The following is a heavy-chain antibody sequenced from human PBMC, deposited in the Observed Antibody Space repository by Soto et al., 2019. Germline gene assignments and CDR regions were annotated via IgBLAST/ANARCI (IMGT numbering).Heavy chain of an antibody. CDR3: ARDRRFYNGPGSYGVCDY. Sequence: QVQLVESGGGVVQPGRSLRLSCAASGFTFSSYGMHWVRQAPGKGLEWVAIIWNDGDNKYYGDSVKGRFTISRDNSKNTLYLQMNSLRAEDTAVYYCARDRRFYNGPGSYGVCDYWGQGTLVTVSS. CDR2: IWNDGDNK. J-gene: IGHJ4*02. D-gene: IGHD3-10*01. V-gene: IGHV3-33*01. CDR1: GFTFSSYG.